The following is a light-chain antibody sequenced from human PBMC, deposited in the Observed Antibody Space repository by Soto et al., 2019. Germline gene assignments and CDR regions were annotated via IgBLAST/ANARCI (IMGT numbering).Light chain of an antibody. CDR2: DVS. V-gene: IGLV2-11*01. CDR1: SSDVGDSNY. Sequence: QSVLTQPRSVSGSPGQSVTISCTGTSSDVGDSNYVSWYQQHPGKAPKLMIYDVSKRPSGVPDRFSGSKSGNTASLTISGLQAEDEADYYCCSYAGNYTWVFGGGTKLTVL. J-gene: IGLJ3*02. CDR3: CSYAGNYTWV.